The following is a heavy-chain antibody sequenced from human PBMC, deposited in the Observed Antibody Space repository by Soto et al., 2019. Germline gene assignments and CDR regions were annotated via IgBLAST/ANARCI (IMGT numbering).Heavy chain of an antibody. CDR3: ARDPMGRGVPLDY. D-gene: IGHD3-10*01. J-gene: IGHJ4*02. V-gene: IGHV3-11*06. Sequence: QVQLVESGGGLVMPGGSLRLSCAASGFTFRDYYMRWIRQAPGKGLECISYISSDGGYTHYADSVKGRFTISRDNAKNSMYLQMKGLRAEDTAVYYCARDPMGRGVPLDYWGQGTLVTVSS. CDR1: GFTFRDYY. CDR2: ISSDGGYT.